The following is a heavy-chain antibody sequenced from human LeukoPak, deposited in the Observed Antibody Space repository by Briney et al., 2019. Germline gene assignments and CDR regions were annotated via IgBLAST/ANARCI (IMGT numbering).Heavy chain of an antibody. Sequence: SVKVSCKASGGTFSSYAISWVRQAPGQGLEWMGRIIPILGIANYAQKFQGRVTITRDTSASTAYMELSSLRSEDTAVYYCARVXRYYYGSGSYYTNNYFDYWGQGTLVTVSS. CDR3: ARVXRYYYGSGSYYTNNYFDY. D-gene: IGHD3-10*01. V-gene: IGHV1-69*04. CDR2: IIPILGIA. CDR1: GGTFSSYA. J-gene: IGHJ4*02.